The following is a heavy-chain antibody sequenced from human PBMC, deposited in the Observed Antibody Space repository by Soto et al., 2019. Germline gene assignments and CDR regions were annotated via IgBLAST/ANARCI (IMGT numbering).Heavy chain of an antibody. V-gene: IGHV1-3*01. CDR2: INAGNGNT. J-gene: IGHJ4*02. CDR3: ARTSGDYLYDY. D-gene: IGHD3-22*01. Sequence: QVQLVQSGAEVKKPGASVKVSCKASGYTFTSYAMHWVRQAPGQRLEWMGWINAGNGNTKYSQKFQGRVTITRDTSASTAYMGLSSLRSEDTAVYYCARTSGDYLYDYWGQGTLVTVSS. CDR1: GYTFTSYA.